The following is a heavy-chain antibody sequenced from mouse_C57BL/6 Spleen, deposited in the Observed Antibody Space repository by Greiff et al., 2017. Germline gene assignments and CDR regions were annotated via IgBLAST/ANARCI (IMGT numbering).Heavy chain of an antibody. V-gene: IGHV1-54*01. D-gene: IGHD3-2*02. CDR3: AREGSSGYSYYAMDY. CDR1: GYAFTNYL. Sequence: VQLQQSGAELVRPGTSVKVSCKASGYAFTNYLIEWVKQRPGQGLEWIGVINPGSGGTNYNEKFKGKATLTADKSSSTAYMQLSSLTSEDSAVYFCAREGSSGYSYYAMDYWGQGTSVTVSS. J-gene: IGHJ4*01. CDR2: INPGSGGT.